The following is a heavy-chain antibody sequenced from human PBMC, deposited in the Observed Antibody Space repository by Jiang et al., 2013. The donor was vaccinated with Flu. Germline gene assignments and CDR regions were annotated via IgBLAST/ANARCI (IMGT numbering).Heavy chain of an antibody. CDR1: GFTFSQFW. D-gene: IGHD3-3*01. V-gene: IGHV3-74*01. J-gene: IGHJ4*02. Sequence: LRLSCSASGFTFSQFWMHWVRQVPGKGLVWVSRINSDGNSTIYADSVRGRFTVSGDNARSTVYLQMNSLRVEDTAVYYCTTVTTPLDHWGQGTLVTVSS. CDR2: INSDGNST. CDR3: TTVTTPLDH.